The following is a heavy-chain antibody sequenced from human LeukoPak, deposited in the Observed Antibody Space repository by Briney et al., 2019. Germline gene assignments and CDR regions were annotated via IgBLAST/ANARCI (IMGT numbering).Heavy chain of an antibody. V-gene: IGHV1-18*01. D-gene: IGHD3-22*01. CDR3: ARDHYYDSRNRAFDI. CDR1: GYTFTSYG. CDR2: ISAYNGNT. Sequence: GASVKVSCKASGYTFTSYGISWVRQAPGQGLEWMGWISAYNGNTNYAQKLQGRVTMTTDTSTSTAYMELRSLRSDDTAVYYCARDHYYDSRNRAFDIWGQGTMVTVSS. J-gene: IGHJ3*02.